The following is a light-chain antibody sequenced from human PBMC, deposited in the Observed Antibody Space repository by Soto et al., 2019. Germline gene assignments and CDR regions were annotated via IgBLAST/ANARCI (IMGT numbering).Light chain of an antibody. V-gene: IGLV1-40*01. Sequence: QSALTQPPSVSGAPGQRVTISCTGSSSNIGAGYDVHWYQQRPGTAPKLLIFGNINRPSGVPDRFSGSKSGTSASLAITGLQAEDEGDYSFQSYDSTLSARYVFGTGTKLTVL. CDR3: QSYDSTLSARYV. CDR1: SSNIGAGYD. J-gene: IGLJ1*01. CDR2: GNI.